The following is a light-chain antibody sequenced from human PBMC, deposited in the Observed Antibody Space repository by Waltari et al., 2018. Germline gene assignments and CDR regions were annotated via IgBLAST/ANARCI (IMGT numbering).Light chain of an antibody. CDR3: QQYNNWPPLT. Sequence: EIVMTPSPATLSVSPGERATLSCRASQSVSSNLAWYQQKPGQAPRLLIYGASPRSTGIPARFSGSGSGTEFTLTISSMQSEDFAVYYCQQYNNWPPLTFGGGTKVEIK. J-gene: IGKJ4*01. V-gene: IGKV3-15*01. CDR2: GAS. CDR1: QSVSSN.